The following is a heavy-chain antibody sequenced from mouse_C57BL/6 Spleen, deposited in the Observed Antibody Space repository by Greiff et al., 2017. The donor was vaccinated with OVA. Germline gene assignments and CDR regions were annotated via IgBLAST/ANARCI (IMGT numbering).Heavy chain of an antibody. J-gene: IGHJ3*01. CDR2: ISSGSSTI. D-gene: IGHD1-1*01. CDR3: ARSDYCGSSSFAY. V-gene: IGHV5-17*01. Sequence: EVQLVESGGGLVKPGGSLKLSCAASGFTFSDYGMHWVRQAPEKGLEWVAYISSGSSTIYYADTVKGRFTISRDNATNTLFLQMTSLRSEDTAVYYCARSDYCGSSSFAYWGQGTLVTVSA. CDR1: GFTFSDYG.